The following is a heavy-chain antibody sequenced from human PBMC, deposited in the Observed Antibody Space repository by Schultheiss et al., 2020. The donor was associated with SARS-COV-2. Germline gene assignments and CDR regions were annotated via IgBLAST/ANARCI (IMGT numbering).Heavy chain of an antibody. J-gene: IGHJ4*02. D-gene: IGHD6-13*01. CDR1: GGTFSSYA. Sequence: ASVKVSCKASGGTFSSYAISWVRQAPGQGLEWMGWISAYNGNTNYAQKLQGRVTMTTDTSTSTAYMELWSLRSDDTAVYYCARADSLGIAAAGWGQGTLVTVSS. CDR2: ISAYNGNT. CDR3: ARADSLGIAAAG. V-gene: IGHV1-18*01.